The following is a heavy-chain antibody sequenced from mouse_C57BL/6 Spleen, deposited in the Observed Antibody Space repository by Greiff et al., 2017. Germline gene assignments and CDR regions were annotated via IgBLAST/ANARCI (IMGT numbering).Heavy chain of an antibody. CDR3: ASYYGSSYDNY. CDR2: IYPRSGNT. V-gene: IGHV1-81*01. CDR1: GYTFTSYG. J-gene: IGHJ2*01. Sequence: VQLQQSGAELARPGASVKLSCKASGYTFTSYGISWVKQRTGQGLEWIGEIYPRSGNTYYNEKFKGKATLTADKSSSTAYMELRSLTSEDSAVXFCASYYGSSYDNYWGQGTTLTVSS. D-gene: IGHD1-1*01.